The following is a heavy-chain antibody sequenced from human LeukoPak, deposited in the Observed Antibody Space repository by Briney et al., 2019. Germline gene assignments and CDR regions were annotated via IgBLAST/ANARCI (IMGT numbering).Heavy chain of an antibody. CDR2: MDPNSGDT. CDR3: ANKGGLTPNTLAM. CDR1: GYNFSVYY. D-gene: IGHD2-15*01. Sequence: ASVKVSCKGSGYNFSVYYMHWVRQAPGQGLEWMGWMDPNSGDTIHAPKFQGRVSMTRDTSITTAYMELSSLTFDDSAIYYCANKGGLTPNTLAMWGHGTMVTVSS. V-gene: IGHV1-2*02. J-gene: IGHJ3*01.